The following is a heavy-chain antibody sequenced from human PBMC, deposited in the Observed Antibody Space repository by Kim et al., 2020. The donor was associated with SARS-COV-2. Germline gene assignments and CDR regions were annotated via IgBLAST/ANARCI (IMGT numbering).Heavy chain of an antibody. V-gene: IGHV4-39*01. Sequence: SETLSLTCTVSGGSISSSSYYWGWIRQPPGKGLEWIGSIYYSGSTYYNPSLKSRVTISVDTSKNQFSLKLSSVTAADTAVYYCARMSRSGGSCMVFDYWG. CDR1: GGSISSSSYY. CDR2: IYYSGST. J-gene: IGHJ4*01. CDR3: ARMSRSGGSCMVFDY. D-gene: IGHD2-15*01.